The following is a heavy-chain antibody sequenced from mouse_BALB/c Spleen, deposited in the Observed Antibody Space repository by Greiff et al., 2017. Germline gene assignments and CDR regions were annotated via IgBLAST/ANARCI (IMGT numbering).Heavy chain of an antibody. CDR2: ISNGGGST. CDR3: ARREAGWYFDV. CDR1: GFTFSSYT. J-gene: IGHJ1*01. V-gene: IGHV5-12-2*01. Sequence: DVMLVESGGGLVQPGGSLKLSCAASGFTFSSYTMSWVRQTPEKRLEWVAYISNGGGSTYYPDTVKGRFTISRDNAKNTLYLQMSSLKSEDTAMYYCARREAGWYFDVWGAGTTVTVSS.